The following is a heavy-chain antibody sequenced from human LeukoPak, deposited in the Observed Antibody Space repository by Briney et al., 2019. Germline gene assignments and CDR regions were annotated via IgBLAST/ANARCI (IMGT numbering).Heavy chain of an antibody. J-gene: IGHJ6*03. D-gene: IGHD2-2*01. Sequence: PSETLSLTYTVSGGSISNSDYSWGWIRQPPGKGLERIGSIYYSGSTYYTPSLKSRVTISVDTSKNQFSLKLNSVTAADTAVYYCARGFEGYCSSTSCYAAYYYYYMDVWGKGTTVTVSS. CDR3: ARGFEGYCSSTSCYAAYYYYYMDV. CDR2: IYYSGST. V-gene: IGHV4-39*07. CDR1: GGSISNSDYS.